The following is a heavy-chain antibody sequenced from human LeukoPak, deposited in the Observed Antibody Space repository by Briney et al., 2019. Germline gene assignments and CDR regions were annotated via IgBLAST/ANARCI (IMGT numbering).Heavy chain of an antibody. V-gene: IGHV1-18*01. J-gene: IGHJ3*01. CDR2: ISNYNGNT. Sequence: ASVKVSCKAFGYTFINYGISWVRQAPGQGLEWMGWISNYNGNTNSAQKLQGRVTLTTGTSTRTAYMELRSLRSDDTAVYYCARDFNYDFRGGDAFDLWGQGTVITVSS. D-gene: IGHD3-3*01. CDR3: ARDFNYDFRGGDAFDL. CDR1: GYTFINYG.